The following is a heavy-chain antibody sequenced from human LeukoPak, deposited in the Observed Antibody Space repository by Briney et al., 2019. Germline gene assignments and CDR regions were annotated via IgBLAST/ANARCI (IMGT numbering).Heavy chain of an antibody. CDR2: TSSDLNVK. J-gene: IGHJ4*02. D-gene: IGHD3-10*01. CDR3: AGEGYYGSGSPPSLYFDY. Sequence: GTSLRLSCAASGFPFSSYDMHWVRQAPGKGLEWVAVTSSDLNVKLYADSVKGRFTISRDNSRSTLYLQMNSLRPEDTAIYYCAGEGYYGSGSPPSLYFDYWGQGTLVTVSS. CDR1: GFPFSSYD. V-gene: IGHV3-30*03.